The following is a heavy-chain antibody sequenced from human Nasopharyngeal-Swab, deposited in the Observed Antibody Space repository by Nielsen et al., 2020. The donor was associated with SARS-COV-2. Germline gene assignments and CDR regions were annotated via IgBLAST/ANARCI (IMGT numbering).Heavy chain of an antibody. J-gene: IGHJ6*03. CDR3: ARGGAGVVPSPVLGLGPYYYYYMDV. V-gene: IGHV4-34*01. CDR2: VNHGGGT. Sequence: SETLSLTCAVYGGSFSGHQWSWVRQPPGKGLEWIGEVNHGGGTHYNPSLKSRVTISVATSKNQFSLKLSSVTAADTAVYYCARGGAGVVPSPVLGLGPYYYYYMDVWGKGTTVTVSS. CDR1: GGSFSGHQ. D-gene: IGHD3-16*01.